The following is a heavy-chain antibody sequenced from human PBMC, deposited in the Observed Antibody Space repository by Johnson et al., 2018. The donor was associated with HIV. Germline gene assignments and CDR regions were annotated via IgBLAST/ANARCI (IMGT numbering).Heavy chain of an antibody. CDR2: IRYDGSNK. Sequence: MLLVESGGGVVQPGRSLRLSCAASGFTFSSYAMHWVRQAPGKGLEWVALIRYDGSNKYYADSVKGRFTISRDNSKNTLYLQMNSLRAEDTAVYYCAKDRVGATSPQAQNAFDIWGQGTMVTVSS. D-gene: IGHD1-26*01. CDR1: GFTFSSYA. CDR3: AKDRVGATSPQAQNAFDI. J-gene: IGHJ3*02. V-gene: IGHV3-30*02.